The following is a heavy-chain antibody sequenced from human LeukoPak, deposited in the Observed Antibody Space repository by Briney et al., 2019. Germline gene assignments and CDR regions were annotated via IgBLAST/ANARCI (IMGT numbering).Heavy chain of an antibody. CDR3: AREANYESAFDY. CDR2: IYTGGST. D-gene: IGHD1-7*01. CDR1: GFTVSSNY. Sequence: AGGSLRLSCAASGFTVSSNYMSWVRQAPGKGLEWVSVIYTGGSTYYADSVKGRFTISRDNSKNTLYLQMNSLRAEDTAVYYCAREANYESAFDYWGQGTLVTVSS. J-gene: IGHJ4*02. V-gene: IGHV3-53*01.